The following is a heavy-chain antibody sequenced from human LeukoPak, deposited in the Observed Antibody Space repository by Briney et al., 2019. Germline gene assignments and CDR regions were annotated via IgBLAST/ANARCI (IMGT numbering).Heavy chain of an antibody. D-gene: IGHD3-10*01. J-gene: IGHJ4*02. V-gene: IGHV4-59*11. Sequence: ASETLSLTCSVSGGSINSHYWSWIRQPPGKRLEWIGYIFNTGNTNYNPSLASRVTMSVDTSRAQFFLRLSPVTAADTAIYYCASRPADTTWYGVFDYWSQGTLVTVSS. CDR2: IFNTGNT. CDR1: GGSINSHY. CDR3: ASRPADTTWYGVFDY.